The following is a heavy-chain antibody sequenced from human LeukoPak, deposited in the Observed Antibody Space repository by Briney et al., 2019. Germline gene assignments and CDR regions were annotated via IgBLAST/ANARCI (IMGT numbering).Heavy chain of an antibody. V-gene: IGHV3-7*01. J-gene: IGHJ4*02. CDR3: GRFGYVAGVDL. D-gene: IGHD6-19*01. Sequence: PGGSLRLSCAASGFSFSDYWMTWVRQAPGAGLEFVANINPDGTATYYADPVKGRFTISRDNAKNLVYLQVNSLRAEDTAVYHCGRFGYVAGVDLWGQGTLVTVSS. CDR2: INPDGTAT. CDR1: GFSFSDYW.